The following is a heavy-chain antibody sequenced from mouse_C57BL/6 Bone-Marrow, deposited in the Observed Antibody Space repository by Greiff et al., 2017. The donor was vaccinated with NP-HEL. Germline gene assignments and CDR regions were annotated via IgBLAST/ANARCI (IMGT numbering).Heavy chain of an antibody. CDR1: GFTFSNYW. V-gene: IGHV6-3*01. D-gene: IGHD1-1*01. CDR2: IRLKSDNYAT. Sequence: EVQLQESGGGLVQPGGSMKLSCVASGFTFSNYWMNWVRQSPEKGLEWVAQIRLKSDNYATHYAESVKGRFTISRDDSKSSVYLQMNNLRAEDTGIYYCTGADYPDYGSSPHCYAMDYWGQGTSVTVSS. J-gene: IGHJ4*01. CDR3: TGADYPDYGSSPHCYAMDY.